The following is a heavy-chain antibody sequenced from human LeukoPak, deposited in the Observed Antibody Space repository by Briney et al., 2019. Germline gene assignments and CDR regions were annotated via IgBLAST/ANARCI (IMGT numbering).Heavy chain of an antibody. CDR2: ITCSGSTI. D-gene: IGHD2-2*01. CDR3: ARGGRLRGMYSMRQLLCLFDY. Sequence: PGGSLRLSCAASGFTFSDYYMSWIRQAPGKGLEWVSYITCSGSTIYYADSVKGRFTISRDNAKNSLYLQMNSLRAEDTAVYYCARGGRLRGMYSMRQLLCLFDYWGQGTLVTVSS. V-gene: IGHV3-11*04. J-gene: IGHJ4*02. CDR1: GFTFSDYY.